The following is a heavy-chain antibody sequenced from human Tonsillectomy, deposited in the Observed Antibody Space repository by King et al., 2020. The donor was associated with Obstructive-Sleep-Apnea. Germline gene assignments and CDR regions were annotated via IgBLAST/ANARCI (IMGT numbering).Heavy chain of an antibody. D-gene: IGHD6-25*01. Sequence: QLVQSGGGLVQPGGSLRLSCVASGFTINNYAMHWVRQAPGKGLEYVSAIGFNGNSTCYAKSVKDRFTISRDNSKSTLYLQMGSLRPEDMAVYYCARVGAAVAFDIWGQGTMVTVSS. CDR2: IGFNGNST. CDR1: GFTINNYA. J-gene: IGHJ3*02. CDR3: ARVGAAVAFDI. V-gene: IGHV3-64*01.